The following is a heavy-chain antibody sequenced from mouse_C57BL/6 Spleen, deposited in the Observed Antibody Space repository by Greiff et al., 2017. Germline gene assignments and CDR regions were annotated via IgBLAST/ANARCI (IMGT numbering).Heavy chain of an antibody. Sequence: VQLQQSGAELVRPGASVTLSCKASGYTFTDYEMHWVKQTPVHGLEWIGAIDPETGGTAYNQKFKGKAILTADKSSSTAYMELRSLTSEDSAVYYCTREGLRLDYWGKGTTLTVSS. CDR1: GYTFTDYE. V-gene: IGHV1-15*01. CDR2: IDPETGGT. J-gene: IGHJ2*01. CDR3: TREGLRLDY. D-gene: IGHD2-4*01.